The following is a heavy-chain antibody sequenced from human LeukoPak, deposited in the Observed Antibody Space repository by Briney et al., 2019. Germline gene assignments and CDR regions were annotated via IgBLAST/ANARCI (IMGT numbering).Heavy chain of an antibody. CDR3: ASGSSRYYYGMDV. V-gene: IGHV3-66*01. CDR1: GFTVSSNY. D-gene: IGHD3-10*01. Sequence: GGSLRLSCAASGFTVSSNYMSWVRQAPGKGLEWVSVIYSGGSTYYADSVKGRFTISRDNSKNTLYLQMNSLGAEDTAVYYCASGSSRYYYGMDVWGQGTTVTVSS. CDR2: IYSGGST. J-gene: IGHJ6*02.